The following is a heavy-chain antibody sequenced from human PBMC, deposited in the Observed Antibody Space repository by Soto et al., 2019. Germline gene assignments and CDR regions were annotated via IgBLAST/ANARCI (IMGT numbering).Heavy chain of an antibody. D-gene: IGHD2-2*01. CDR2: INAGNGNT. Sequence: ASVKVSCKASGYTFTSYAMHWVRQAPGQRLEWMGWINAGNGNTKYSQKFQGRVTITRDTSASTAYMELSSLRSEDTAVYYCARDGGYCISTSCYYYYYGMDVWGQGTTVTVSS. V-gene: IGHV1-3*01. CDR3: ARDGGYCISTSCYYYYYGMDV. J-gene: IGHJ6*02. CDR1: GYTFTSYA.